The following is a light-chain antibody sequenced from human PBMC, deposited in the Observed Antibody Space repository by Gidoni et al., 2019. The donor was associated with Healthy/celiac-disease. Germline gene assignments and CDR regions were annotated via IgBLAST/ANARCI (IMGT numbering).Light chain of an antibody. V-gene: IGKV4-1*01. J-gene: IGKJ1*01. CDR3: QQYYSTPRT. Sequence: DIVMTQSPDSLAVSLGERPTINFKSSQSVLYSSNNKNYLAWYQQKPGQPPKLLIYWASTRESGVPDRCSGSGSGTDFTLTISSLQDEDVAVYYWQQYYSTPRTFGQXTKVEIK. CDR2: WAS. CDR1: QSVLYSSNNKNY.